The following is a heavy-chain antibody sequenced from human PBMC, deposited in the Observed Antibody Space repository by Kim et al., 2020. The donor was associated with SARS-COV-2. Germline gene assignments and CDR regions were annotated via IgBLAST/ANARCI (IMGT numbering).Heavy chain of an antibody. J-gene: IGHJ4*02. CDR1: GLTFSDHY. CDR2: IASKKSGYTT. V-gene: IGHV3-72*01. D-gene: IGHD1-26*01. CDR3: ARVGYSGREYY. Sequence: GSLRLSCVVSGLTFSDHYMDWVRQAAGKGLEWIARIASKKSGYTTYYAASVKDRFTISRDDSEKSLYLQMSSLKTEDTAMYFCARVGYSGREYYWGQGTLFTVSS.